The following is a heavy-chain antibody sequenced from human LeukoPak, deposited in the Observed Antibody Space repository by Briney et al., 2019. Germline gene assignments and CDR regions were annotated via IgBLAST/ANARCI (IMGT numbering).Heavy chain of an antibody. CDR1: GFTFSSYA. J-gene: IGHJ4*02. D-gene: IGHD3-10*01. CDR3: ARDPSRGVIGRPVDY. Sequence: GGSLRLSCAASGFTFSSYAMHWVRQAPGKGLEWVSVISYDGSNKYYADSVKGRFTISRDNSKNTLYLQMNSLRAEDTAVYYCARDPSRGVIGRPVDYWGQGTLVTVSS. CDR2: ISYDGSNK. V-gene: IGHV3-30*04.